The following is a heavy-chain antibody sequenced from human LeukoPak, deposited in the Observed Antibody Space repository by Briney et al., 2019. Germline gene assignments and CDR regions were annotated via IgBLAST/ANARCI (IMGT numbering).Heavy chain of an antibody. CDR1: GYTFTSYD. Sequence: ASVKVSCKASGYTFTSYDISWVRQAPGQGLEWMGWISAYNGNTNYAQKLQGRVTMTTDTSTSTAYMELRSLRSDDTAVYYCAREDSYYGSGSYYAFDYWGQGTLVTVSS. V-gene: IGHV1-18*01. D-gene: IGHD3-10*01. CDR3: AREDSYYGSGSYYAFDY. J-gene: IGHJ4*02. CDR2: ISAYNGNT.